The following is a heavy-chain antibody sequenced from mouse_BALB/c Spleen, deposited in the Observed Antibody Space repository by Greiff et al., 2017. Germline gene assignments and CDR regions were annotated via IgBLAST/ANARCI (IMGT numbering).Heavy chain of an antibody. D-gene: IGHD2-10*01. CDR3: ARESYYGNYGGFAY. CDR2: ISDGGSYT. Sequence: DVMLVESGGGLVKPGGSLKLSCAASGFTFSDYYMYWVRQTPEKRLEWVATISDGGSYTYYPDSVKGRFTISRDNAKNNLYLQMSSLKSEDTAMYYCARESYYGNYGGFAYWGQGTLVTVSA. J-gene: IGHJ3*01. V-gene: IGHV5-4*02. CDR1: GFTFSDYY.